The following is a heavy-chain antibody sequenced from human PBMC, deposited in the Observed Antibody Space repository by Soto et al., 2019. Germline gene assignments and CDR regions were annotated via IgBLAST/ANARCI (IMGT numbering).Heavy chain of an antibody. V-gene: IGHV3-23*01. CDR2: ISGSGGST. CDR3: AKKGSSGYFFFDN. CDR1: GFTFSSYA. J-gene: IGHJ4*02. Sequence: HPGGSLRLSCAASGFTFSSYAMSWVRQAPGKGLEWVSAISGSGGSTYYADSVKGRFTISRDVSKNTLYLQMNSLRAEDTAIYYCAKKGSSGYFFFDNGGQGPLVTGPS. D-gene: IGHD3-22*01.